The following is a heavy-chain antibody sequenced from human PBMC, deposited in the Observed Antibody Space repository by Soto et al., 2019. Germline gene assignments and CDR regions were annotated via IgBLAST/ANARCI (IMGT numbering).Heavy chain of an antibody. CDR2: ILYDGSIE. J-gene: IGHJ5*02. Sequence: VGSLRLSCAASGFTFSTYAMNWVRQAPGKGLEWVAVILYDGSIEHYADSVKGRFTVSRDNSKNTVYLQMNSLTPEATAVYYCAREASVAALNGFVPWGQRILVTVFS. D-gene: IGHD6-6*01. CDR3: AREASVAALNGFVP. V-gene: IGHV3-30-3*01. CDR1: GFTFSTYA.